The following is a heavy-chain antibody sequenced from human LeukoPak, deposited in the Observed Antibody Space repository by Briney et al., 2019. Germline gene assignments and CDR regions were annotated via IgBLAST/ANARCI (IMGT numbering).Heavy chain of an antibody. Sequence: ASVKVSCKASGYTFTSYYIHWVRQVPGQGLEWMGVINPSGGRTTYAQKFQGRVTMTRDTSTSTLYMELSSLRSEDTAVYYCAMSISMIDFDCWGQGTLVTVSS. CDR1: GYTFTSYY. J-gene: IGHJ4*02. CDR3: AMSISMIDFDC. D-gene: IGHD3-22*01. V-gene: IGHV1-46*01. CDR2: INPSGGRT.